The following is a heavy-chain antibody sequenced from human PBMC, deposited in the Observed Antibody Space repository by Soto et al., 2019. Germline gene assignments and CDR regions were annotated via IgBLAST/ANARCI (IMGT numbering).Heavy chain of an antibody. V-gene: IGHV3-30-3*01. J-gene: IGHJ4*02. D-gene: IGHD1-26*01. CDR3: AREGYSGNYYFDF. CDR2: ISYDVTKK. Sequence: PGGSLRLSCAASGFTFSRYAMHWVRQSPGKGLEWVAVISYDVTKKYYADSVRGRFTISRGNSKKTVYVEMNSLRAEDTAVYYCAREGYSGNYYFDFWGQGTLVTVPQ. CDR1: GFTFSRYA.